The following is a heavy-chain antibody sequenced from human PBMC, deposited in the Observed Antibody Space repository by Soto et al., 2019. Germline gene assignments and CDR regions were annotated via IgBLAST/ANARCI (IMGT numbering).Heavy chain of an antibody. D-gene: IGHD3-22*01. J-gene: IGHJ3*02. V-gene: IGHV4-4*07. CDR3: VRSFFYDNTAYHSSDAFDI. CDR1: GGSISSYY. CDR2: VFTSGNT. Sequence: PSETLSLTGTVSGGSISSYYWSWIRQPAGKGLEWIGRVFTSGNTNDNPSLQSRVTMSVDTSKNQFSLKLSSVTAADTAVYYCVRSFFYDNTAYHSSDAFDIWGQGTMVTVSS.